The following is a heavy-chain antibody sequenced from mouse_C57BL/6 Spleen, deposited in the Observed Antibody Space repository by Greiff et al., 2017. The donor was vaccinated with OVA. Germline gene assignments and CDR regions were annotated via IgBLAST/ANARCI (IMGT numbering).Heavy chain of an antibody. V-gene: IGHV1-52*01. J-gene: IGHJ2*01. Sequence: QVQLQQPGAELVRPGSSVKLSCKASGYTFTSYWMHWVKQRPIQGLEWIGNIDPSDSETHYNQKFKDKATLTVDKSSSTAYMQLSSLTSEDSAVYYCARGKTWGTDYWGQGTTLTVSS. CDR3: ARGKTWGTDY. CDR1: GYTFTSYW. CDR2: IDPSDSET. D-gene: IGHD3-3*01.